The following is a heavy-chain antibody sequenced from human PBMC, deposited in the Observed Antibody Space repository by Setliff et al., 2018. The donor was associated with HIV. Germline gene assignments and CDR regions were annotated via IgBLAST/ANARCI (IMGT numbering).Heavy chain of an antibody. V-gene: IGHV1-18*01. D-gene: IGHD3-22*01. CDR1: GYTFTSYG. Sequence: GASVKVSCKASGYTFTSYGISWVRQAPGHGLEWMGWISVYNGYTNYAQKLQGRVTMTTDTSTSTAYIDLSSLKASDTAMYYCANSHSAYFVDAFDIWGQGTMVTVSS. J-gene: IGHJ3*02. CDR3: ANSHSAYFVDAFDI. CDR2: ISVYNGYT.